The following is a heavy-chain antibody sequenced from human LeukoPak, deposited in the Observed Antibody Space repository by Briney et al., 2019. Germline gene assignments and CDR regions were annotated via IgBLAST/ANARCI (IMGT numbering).Heavy chain of an antibody. CDR2: ISSSGGST. CDR1: GFTFSRYV. CDR3: AKDEDLRHGAYSYFDY. D-gene: IGHD4-17*01. Sequence: PGGSLRLSCAASGFTFSRYVMKWVRQAPGKGLEWVSGISSSGGSTYYADSVKGRFTISRDNSKNTLYLQMSSLRAEDTAVYYCAKDEDLRHGAYSYFDYWGQGALVTVSS. J-gene: IGHJ4*02. V-gene: IGHV3-23*01.